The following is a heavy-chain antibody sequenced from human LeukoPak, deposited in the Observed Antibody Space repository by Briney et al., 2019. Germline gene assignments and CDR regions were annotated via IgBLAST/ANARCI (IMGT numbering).Heavy chain of an antibody. D-gene: IGHD3-10*01. CDR3: ARQLMVRGVINDY. V-gene: IGHV4-39*01. CDR2: IYYSGST. J-gene: IGHJ4*02. Sequence: SETLSLTCTVSGGSISSSSYCWGWIRQPPGKGLEWIGSIYYSGSTYYNPSLKSRVTISVDTSKNQFSLKLSSVTAADTAVYYCARQLMVRGVINDYWGQGTLVTVSS. CDR1: GGSISSSSYC.